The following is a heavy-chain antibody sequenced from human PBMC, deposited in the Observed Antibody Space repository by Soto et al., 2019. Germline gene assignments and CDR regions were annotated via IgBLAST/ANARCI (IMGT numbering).Heavy chain of an antibody. J-gene: IGHJ5*02. V-gene: IGHV4-30-2*03. Sequence: PSETLSLTCAVSGGSISSGGYSWSWIRQPPGKGLEWIGYIYHSGSTYYNPSLKSRVTISVDTSKNQFSLKLSSVTAADTAVYYCAGHGSGSYYNNWFDPWGQGTLVTVSS. D-gene: IGHD3-10*01. CDR2: IYHSGST. CDR1: GGSISSGGYS. CDR3: AGHGSGSYYNNWFDP.